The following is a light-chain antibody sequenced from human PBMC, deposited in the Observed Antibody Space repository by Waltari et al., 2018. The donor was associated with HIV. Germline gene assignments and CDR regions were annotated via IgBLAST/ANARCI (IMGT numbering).Light chain of an antibody. CDR1: NVGSKD. CDR3: QVWDIISAYVI. Sequence: SSVLTQPPSVSVAPGQTVSMTCEGNNVGSKDVHWYQQKPGQAPVLGVYDDSDRPSGIPERFSGSKSGNTATLSISRVEVGDGADYYCQVWDIISAYVIFGGGTKLTVL. J-gene: IGLJ2*01. V-gene: IGLV3-21*02. CDR2: DDS.